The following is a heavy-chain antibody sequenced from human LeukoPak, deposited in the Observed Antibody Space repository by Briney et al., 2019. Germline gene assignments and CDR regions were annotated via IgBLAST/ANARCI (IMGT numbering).Heavy chain of an antibody. CDR2: MNPNSGNT. D-gene: IGHD1-14*01. CDR3: ARASDNGDFDY. Sequence: ASVKVSCRASGYSFTSYHINWVRQATGQGLEWMGWMNPNSGNTGYVQKFQGRVTTTRNPSISTVYMELSSLRSEDTAVYYCARASDNGDFDYWGQGTLVTVSS. J-gene: IGHJ4*02. CDR1: GYSFTSYH. V-gene: IGHV1-8*01.